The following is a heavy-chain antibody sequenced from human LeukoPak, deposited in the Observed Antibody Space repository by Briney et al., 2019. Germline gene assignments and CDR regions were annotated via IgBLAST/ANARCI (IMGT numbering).Heavy chain of an antibody. V-gene: IGHV4-39*07. Sequence: SETLSLTCTVSGGSISSSSYYWGWIRQPPGKGLEWIGSIYYSGSTNYNPFLKSRVTISVDTSKNQFSLKLSSVTAADTAVYYCARWLQLPNAFDIWGQGTMVTVSS. CDR3: ARWLQLPNAFDI. CDR1: GGSISSSSYY. D-gene: IGHD5-24*01. J-gene: IGHJ3*02. CDR2: IYYSGST.